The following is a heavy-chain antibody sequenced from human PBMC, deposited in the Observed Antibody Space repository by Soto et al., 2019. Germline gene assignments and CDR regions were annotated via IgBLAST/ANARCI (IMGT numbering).Heavy chain of an antibody. D-gene: IGHD3-16*01. CDR1: GGSIIIGGYY. V-gene: IGHV4-31*03. CDR2: IYYSGST. Sequence: SEPLSLTCTVSGGSIIIGGYYWSWIRQHPGKCLEWIGYIYYSGSTYYNPSLKSRVTISVDTSKNQFSLKLSSVTAADTAVYYCARDLGLLGTGNWFDPWGQGTLVTVSS. J-gene: IGHJ5*02. CDR3: ARDLGLLGTGNWFDP.